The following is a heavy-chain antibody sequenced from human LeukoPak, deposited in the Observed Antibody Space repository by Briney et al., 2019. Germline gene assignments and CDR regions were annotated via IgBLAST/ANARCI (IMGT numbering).Heavy chain of an antibody. Sequence: ASVKVSCKASGYTFTGYYMHWVRQAPGQGLEWMGWINPNSGGTNYAQKFQGRVTMTRDTSISTAYMELSRLRSDDTAVYYCAIRIVGANTPDAFDIWGQGTMVTVSS. V-gene: IGHV1-2*02. CDR3: AIRIVGANTPDAFDI. CDR2: INPNSGGT. D-gene: IGHD1-26*01. J-gene: IGHJ3*02. CDR1: GYTFTGYY.